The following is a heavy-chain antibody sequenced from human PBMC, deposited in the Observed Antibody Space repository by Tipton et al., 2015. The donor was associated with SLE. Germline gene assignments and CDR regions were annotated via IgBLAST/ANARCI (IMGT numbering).Heavy chain of an antibody. V-gene: IGHV4-59*01. CDR1: GGSISDYY. CDR3: VRVEGAYDQYYFDS. J-gene: IGHJ4*02. CDR2: IYYSGST. Sequence: TLSLTCTVSGGSISDYYWSWIRQSPEKGLEWIGYIYYSGSTKYNPSLESRVTISVDTSKNQFSLKLSSVTVADTAVYYCVRVEGAYDQYYFDSWGQGTLVTVSS. D-gene: IGHD5-12*01.